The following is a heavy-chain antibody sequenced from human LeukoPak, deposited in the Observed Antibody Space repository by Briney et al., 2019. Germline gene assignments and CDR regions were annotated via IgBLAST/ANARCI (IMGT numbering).Heavy chain of an antibody. CDR2: IYYSGST. CDR1: GGSISSSSYY. D-gene: IGHD3-10*01. J-gene: IGHJ5*02. CDR3: ARHDTTSGNYFRGRTWFDP. Sequence: SETLSLTCTVSGGSISSSSYYWGWIRQPPGKGLEWIGSIYYSGSTYYNPSLKSRVTISVDTSKNQFSLSLTSVTAADTAVYYCARHDTTSGNYFRGRTWFDPWGQGTLVTVSS. V-gene: IGHV4-39*01.